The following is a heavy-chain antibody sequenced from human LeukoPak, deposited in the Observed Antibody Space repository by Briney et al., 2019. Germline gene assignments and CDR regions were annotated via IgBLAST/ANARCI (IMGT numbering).Heavy chain of an antibody. CDR3: ARVDPYSSGWPPFDY. CDR2: ISDDGSNK. V-gene: IGHV3-30-3*01. Sequence: GGSLRLSCAASGFTFSSYAVRWVRQAPGKGLGWVAVISDDGSNKYYADSVKGRFTISRDNSKNTLYLQMNSLRAEDTAVYYCARVDPYSSGWPPFDYWGQGTVVTVSS. D-gene: IGHD6-19*01. CDR1: GFTFSSYA. J-gene: IGHJ4*02.